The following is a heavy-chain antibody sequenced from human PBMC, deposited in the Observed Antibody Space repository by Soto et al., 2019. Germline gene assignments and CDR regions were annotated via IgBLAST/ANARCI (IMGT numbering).Heavy chain of an antibody. J-gene: IGHJ4*02. D-gene: IGHD3-22*01. V-gene: IGHV3-23*01. CDR3: AKGSSDSRPYHFDY. CDR2: ISTSGGST. Sequence: GGSLRLSCAASGFTFSNYAMSWVRQAPGKGLEWVSAISTSGGSTYYADSVKGRFTISRDNSRNSLNLQMNSLGAEDTAIYYCAKGSSDSRPYHFDYWGQGTLVTVSS. CDR1: GFTFSNYA.